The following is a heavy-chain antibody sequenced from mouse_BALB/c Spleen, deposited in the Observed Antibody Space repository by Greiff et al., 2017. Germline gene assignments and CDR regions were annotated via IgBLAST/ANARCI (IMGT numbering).Heavy chain of an antibody. CDR2: INPYNDYT. D-gene: IGHD2-3*01. Sequence: VQLQQSGAELVRPGASVKISCKTFGYTFTNHHINWVKQRPGQGLDWIGYINPYNDYTTYNQKFKGKATLTVDKSSSTAYMEVSSLTSEDSAVYYCARSVYDGYLDYWGQGTTLTVSA. J-gene: IGHJ2*01. CDR1: GYTFTNHH. CDR3: ARSVYDGYLDY. V-gene: IGHV1S45*01.